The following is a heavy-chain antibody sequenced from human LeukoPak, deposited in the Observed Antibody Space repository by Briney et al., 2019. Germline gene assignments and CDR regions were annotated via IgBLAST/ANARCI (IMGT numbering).Heavy chain of an antibody. CDR2: ISGSGGST. Sequence: GGSLRLSCAASGFTFSSYWMSWVRQAPGKGLEWVSGISGSGGSTYYADSVKGRFTISRDKSKNTLYLQMNSLRAEDTAVYYCAKASSYYYDSSHDYWGQGTLVTVSS. V-gene: IGHV3-23*01. CDR3: AKASSYYYDSSHDY. J-gene: IGHJ4*02. D-gene: IGHD3-22*01. CDR1: GFTFSSYW.